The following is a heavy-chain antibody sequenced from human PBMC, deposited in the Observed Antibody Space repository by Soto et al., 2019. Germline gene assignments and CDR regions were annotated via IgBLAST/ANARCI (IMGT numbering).Heavy chain of an antibody. J-gene: IGHJ4*02. CDR2: ISYDGSNK. D-gene: IGHD6-13*01. CDR1: GFTFSSYG. CDR3: AKPTISSWYYFDY. V-gene: IGHV3-30*18. Sequence: QVQLVESGGGVVQPGRSLRLSCAASGFTFSSYGMHWVRQAPGKGLEWVAVISYDGSNKYYAGSVKGRFTISRDNSKNTLYLQMNSLRAEDTAVYYCAKPTISSWYYFDYWGQGTLVTVSS.